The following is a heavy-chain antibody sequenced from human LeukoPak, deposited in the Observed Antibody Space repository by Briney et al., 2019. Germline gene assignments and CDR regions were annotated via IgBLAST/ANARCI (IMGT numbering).Heavy chain of an antibody. J-gene: IGHJ3*02. D-gene: IGHD2-2*01. CDR2: IYYSGST. CDR3: ATQGRYCSSTSCYAARVDI. V-gene: IGHV4-61*01. CDR1: GGSVSSGSYY. Sequence: SETLSLTCTVYGGSVSSGSYYWSWIRQPPGKGLEWIGYIYYSGSTNYNPSLKSRVTISVDTSKNQFSLKLSSVTAADTAVYYCATQGRYCSSTSCYAARVDIWGQGTMVTVSS.